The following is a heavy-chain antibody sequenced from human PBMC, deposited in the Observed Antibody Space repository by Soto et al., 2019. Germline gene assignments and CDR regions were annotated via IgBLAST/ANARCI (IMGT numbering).Heavy chain of an antibody. Sequence: GDALKISCKGSGYSFTTDWINWVRQMPGKGLEWMGKIYPVASHTITGPSFQGRFTMSADKSINKIYQQWCNLKASDTGMYYCARPDSSGYSPGGDGFQIWGQGTMVTVSS. CDR3: ARPDSSGYSPGGDGFQI. V-gene: IGHV5-10-1*01. CDR2: IYPVASHT. D-gene: IGHD3-22*01. J-gene: IGHJ3*02. CDR1: GYSFTTDW.